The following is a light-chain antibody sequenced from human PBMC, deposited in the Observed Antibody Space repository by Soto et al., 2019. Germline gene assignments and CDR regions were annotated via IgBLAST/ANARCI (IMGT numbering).Light chain of an antibody. CDR3: QHYDSARWT. J-gene: IGKJ1*01. CDR1: QSISNW. Sequence: DIQMTQSPSTLSASVGDRVIITCRASQSISNWLAWYQQKPGKAPNLLIYKASSLKSGVPSRFSGSGSGTDFSLTISRLEPEDFAVYYCQHYDSARWTFGLGTKVDIK. CDR2: KAS. V-gene: IGKV1-5*03.